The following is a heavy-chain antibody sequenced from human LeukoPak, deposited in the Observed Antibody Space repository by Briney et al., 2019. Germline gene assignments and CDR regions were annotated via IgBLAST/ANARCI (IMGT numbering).Heavy chain of an antibody. D-gene: IGHD1-26*01. V-gene: IGHV3-33*03. CDR3: AKDVGRGWDYFDS. Sequence: GGSLRLSCAASGFSFSNYGMHWVRQAPGKGLEWVAVFWFDGSNSYYADSVKGRFTISRGESKNTLYLQMSSLRAEDTAVYYCAKDVGRGWDYFDSWGQGSLVTVSS. J-gene: IGHJ4*02. CDR2: FWFDGSNS. CDR1: GFSFSNYG.